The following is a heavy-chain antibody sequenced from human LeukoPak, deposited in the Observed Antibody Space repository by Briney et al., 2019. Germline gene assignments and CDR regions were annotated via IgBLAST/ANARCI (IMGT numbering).Heavy chain of an antibody. D-gene: IGHD3-22*01. Sequence: PGGSLRLSCAASGFTLSSYSMNWVRQAPGKGLEWVSSISSSSSYIYYADSVKGRFTISRDNAKNSLYLQMNSLRAEDTAVYYCAREILYDSSGYYWFTGAYYYYGMDVWGQGTTVTVSS. V-gene: IGHV3-21*01. CDR3: AREILYDSSGYYWFTGAYYYYGMDV. J-gene: IGHJ6*02. CDR1: GFTLSSYS. CDR2: ISSSSSYI.